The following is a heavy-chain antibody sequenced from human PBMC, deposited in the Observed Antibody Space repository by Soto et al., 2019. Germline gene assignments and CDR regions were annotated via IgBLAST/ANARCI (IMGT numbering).Heavy chain of an antibody. CDR3: ARDQGFWHGDYFDYGMDV. CDR2: IYYSGST. J-gene: IGHJ6*02. D-gene: IGHD4-17*01. Sequence: PSETLSLTCTVSGGSISSYYWSWIRQPPGKGLEWIGYIYYSGSTNYNPSLKSRVTISVDTSKNQFSLKLSSVTAADTAVYYCARDQGFWHGDYFDYGMDVWGQGTTVTVSS. CDR1: GGSISSYY. V-gene: IGHV4-59*01.